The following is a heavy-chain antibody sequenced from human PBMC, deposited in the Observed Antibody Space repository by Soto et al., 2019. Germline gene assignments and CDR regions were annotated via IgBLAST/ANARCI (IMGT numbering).Heavy chain of an antibody. CDR3: ASPGRQLVGGVLNWFDP. CDR2: IWYDGSNK. J-gene: IGHJ5*02. CDR1: GFTFSSYG. D-gene: IGHD6-6*01. V-gene: IGHV3-33*01. Sequence: PGGSLRLSCAASGFTFSSYGMHWVRQAPGKGLEWVAVIWYDGSNKYYADSVKGRFTISRDNSKNTLYLQMNSLRAEDTAVYYCASPGRQLVGGVLNWFDPWGQGTLVTVSS.